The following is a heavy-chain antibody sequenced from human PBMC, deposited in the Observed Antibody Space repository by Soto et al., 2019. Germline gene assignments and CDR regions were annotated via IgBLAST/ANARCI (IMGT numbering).Heavy chain of an antibody. V-gene: IGHV3-21*01. D-gene: IGHD2-21*01. CDR2: VSSGSSSL. Sequence: GGSLRLSCAVSGFTFSSYMMNWVRQAPGKGLEWVASVSSGSSSLLYADVLKGRFTCTRDNAKSSVYLQTNSMRVEYTAVYYCGSDSQMWTSWGQGARVTVSS. CDR1: GFTFSSYM. CDR3: GSDSQMWTS. J-gene: IGHJ5*02.